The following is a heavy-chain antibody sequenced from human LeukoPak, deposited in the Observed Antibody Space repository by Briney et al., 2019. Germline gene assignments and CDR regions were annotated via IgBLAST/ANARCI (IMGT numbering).Heavy chain of an antibody. D-gene: IGHD6-6*01. CDR1: GYTFTSDY. CDR3: ARPAGCSSVSWFDP. CDR2: IKPSSGST. Sequence: ASVKVSCKTTGYTFTSDYIHWVRQAPGQGLEWMGIIKPSSGSTSYSQKFQGRVTMTRDTSTRTVYMELSSLRSEDTAVYYCARPAGCSSVSWFDPWGQGTLVTVSS. V-gene: IGHV1-46*01. J-gene: IGHJ5*02.